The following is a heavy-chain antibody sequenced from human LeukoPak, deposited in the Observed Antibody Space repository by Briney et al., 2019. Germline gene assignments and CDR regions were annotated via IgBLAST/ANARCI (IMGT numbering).Heavy chain of an antibody. J-gene: IGHJ5*02. CDR1: GGSFSGYY. D-gene: IGHD3-10*01. Sequence: SETLSLTCAVYGGSFSGYYWSWIRQPPGKGLEWMGEINHSGSTNYNPSLKSRVTISVDTSKNQFSLKLSSVTAADTAVYYCARRGRITMVRGVINWFDPWGQGTLVTVSS. V-gene: IGHV4-34*01. CDR2: INHSGST. CDR3: ARRGRITMVRGVINWFDP.